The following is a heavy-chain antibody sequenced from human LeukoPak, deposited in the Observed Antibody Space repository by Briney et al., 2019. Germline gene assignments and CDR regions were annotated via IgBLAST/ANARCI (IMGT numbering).Heavy chain of an antibody. CDR2: ISWDGGST. V-gene: IGHV3-43D*04. CDR1: GFSFDDYA. Sequence: GGSLRLSSAASGFSFDDYAMHWVRQAPGKGLEWVSLISWDGGSTYYADSVKGRFTISRDNSKNSLYLQMNSLRAEDTALYYCAKDTDYGDYYYGMDVWGKGTTVTVSS. CDR3: AKDTDYGDYYYGMDV. J-gene: IGHJ6*04. D-gene: IGHD4-17*01.